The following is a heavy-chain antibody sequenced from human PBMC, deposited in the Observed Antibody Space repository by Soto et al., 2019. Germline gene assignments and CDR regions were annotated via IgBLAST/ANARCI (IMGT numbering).Heavy chain of an antibody. CDR3: ARATVTTRTYYYYYGMDV. D-gene: IGHD4-17*01. CDR2: INHSGST. J-gene: IGHJ6*02. Sequence: SETLSLTCAVYGGSFSGYYWSWIRQPPGKGLEWIGEINHSGSTNYNPSLKSRVTISVDTSKNQFSLKLSSVTAADTAVYYCARATVTTRTYYYYYGMDVWGQGTTVTVSS. CDR1: GGSFSGYY. V-gene: IGHV4-34*01.